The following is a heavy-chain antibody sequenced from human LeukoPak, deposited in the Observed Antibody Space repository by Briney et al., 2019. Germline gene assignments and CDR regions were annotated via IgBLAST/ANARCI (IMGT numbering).Heavy chain of an antibody. D-gene: IGHD6-13*01. V-gene: IGHV5-51*01. CDR1: GYSFTSYW. J-gene: IGHJ3*02. Sequence: GESLKISCKGSGYSFTSYWIGWVRQVPGKGLEWMGIIYPGDSDTRYSPSFQGQVTISADKSISTAYLQWSSLKASDTAMYYCARTSAAAEGAFDIWGQGTMVTVSS. CDR2: IYPGDSDT. CDR3: ARTSAAAEGAFDI.